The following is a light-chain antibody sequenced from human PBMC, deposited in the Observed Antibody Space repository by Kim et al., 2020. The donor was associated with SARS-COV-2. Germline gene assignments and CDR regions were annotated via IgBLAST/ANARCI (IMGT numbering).Light chain of an antibody. V-gene: IGLV3-19*01. CDR1: SLRSYY. CDR3: NSLDSNVNEV. Sequence: SSELTQDPAVSVALGQTVRITCQGDSLRSYYATWYQKKPGQAPIIVIYGKNNRPSGIPDRFSGSSSGNTASLTITGTQAGDEADYYCNSLDSNVNEVFG. J-gene: IGLJ2*01. CDR2: GKN.